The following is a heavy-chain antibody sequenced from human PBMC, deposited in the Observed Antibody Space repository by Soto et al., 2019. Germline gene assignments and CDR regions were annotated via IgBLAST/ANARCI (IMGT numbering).Heavy chain of an antibody. Sequence: TASGFTFSSYAMSWVRQAPGKGLECVSAISGSGGSTYYADSVKGRFTISRDNSKNTLYLQMNSLRAEDTAVYYCAKEKYCSSTSCYWGGGYYYYYGMDVWGQGTTVTVSS. CDR2: ISGSGGST. J-gene: IGHJ6*02. D-gene: IGHD2-2*01. CDR1: GFTFSSYA. V-gene: IGHV3-23*01. CDR3: AKEKYCSSTSCYWGGGYYYYYGMDV.